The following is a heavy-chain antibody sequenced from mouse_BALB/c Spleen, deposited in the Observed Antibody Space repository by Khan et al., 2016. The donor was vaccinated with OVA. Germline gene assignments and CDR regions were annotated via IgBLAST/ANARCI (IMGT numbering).Heavy chain of an antibody. J-gene: IGHJ3*01. CDR3: ARLAYYYNSEGFAY. Sequence: EVELVESGGDFVRPGGPLKLSCAASGFTFSTYGMSWVRQTPDKRLEWVATINTGGAYTYYPDSVKGRFTISRDNAKNTLYLQLSSLKSEDTAIYYCARLAYYYNSEGFAYWGQGTLVTVAA. CDR1: GFTFSTYG. D-gene: IGHD1-1*01. V-gene: IGHV5-6*01. CDR2: INTGGAYT.